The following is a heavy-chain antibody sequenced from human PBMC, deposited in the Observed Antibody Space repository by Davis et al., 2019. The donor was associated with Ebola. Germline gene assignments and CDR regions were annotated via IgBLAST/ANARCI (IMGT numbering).Heavy chain of an antibody. CDR3: AKQESLYGSSDY. CDR1: GGTFSSYA. Sequence: SVKVSCKASGGTFSSYAISWVRQAPGQGLEWMGGIIPIFGTANYAQKFQGRVTITADESTSTAYMELSSLKASDTAMYYCAKQESLYGSSDYWGQGTLVTVSS. J-gene: IGHJ4*02. CDR2: IIPIFGTA. D-gene: IGHD3-22*01. V-gene: IGHV1-69*13.